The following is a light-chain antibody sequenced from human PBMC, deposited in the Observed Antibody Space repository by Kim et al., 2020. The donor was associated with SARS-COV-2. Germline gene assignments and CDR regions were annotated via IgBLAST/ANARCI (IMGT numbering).Light chain of an antibody. CDR3: MQGKSGIT. Sequence: DAVLTQSPLSLSVTLGQPASISCRSSESLVLSDGNNYFHWFQQRPGQSPRRLVYWASNRDSGVPDRFSGSGSGTDFTLKISRVEAEDVGVYYCMQGKSGITFGQGTRLEIK. CDR1: ESLVLSDGNNY. J-gene: IGKJ5*01. CDR2: WAS. V-gene: IGKV2-30*02.